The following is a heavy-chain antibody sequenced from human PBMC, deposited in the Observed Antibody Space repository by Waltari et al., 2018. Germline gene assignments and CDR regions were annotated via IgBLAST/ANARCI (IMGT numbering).Heavy chain of an antibody. CDR1: GFTFNSYG. V-gene: IGHV3-30*18. Sequence: QVQLVESGGGVVQPGRSLRLSCEASGFTFNSYGLHWVRQAPGQGLEWVALISSDGSNEYYADSVKGRFTISRDNSKNTLYLQMNSLRPDDTAVYYCAKAPYYDSSGWFEYWGQGTLVTVSS. CDR2: ISSDGSNE. J-gene: IGHJ4*02. CDR3: AKAPYYDSSGWFEY. D-gene: IGHD3-22*01.